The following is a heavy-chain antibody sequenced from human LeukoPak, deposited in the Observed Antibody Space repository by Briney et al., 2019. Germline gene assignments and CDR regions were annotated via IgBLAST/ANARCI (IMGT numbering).Heavy chain of an antibody. Sequence: ASVKVSCKASGYTFTSYDINWVRQAPGKGLEWMGGFDPEDGETIYAQKFQGRVTMTEDTSTDTAYMELSSLRSEDTAVYYCATVRPYYYDSSGYYDWGQGTLVTVSS. CDR1: GYTFTSYD. V-gene: IGHV1-24*01. D-gene: IGHD3-22*01. CDR3: ATVRPYYYDSSGYYD. J-gene: IGHJ4*02. CDR2: FDPEDGET.